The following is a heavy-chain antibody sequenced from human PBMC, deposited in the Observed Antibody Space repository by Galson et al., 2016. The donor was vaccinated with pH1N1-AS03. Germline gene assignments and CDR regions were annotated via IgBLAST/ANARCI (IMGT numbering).Heavy chain of an antibody. V-gene: IGHV1-2*04. D-gene: IGHD1-26*01. Sequence: SVKVSCKASGYTFTGFSINWVRQAPGQGLELMGWINPNNGVTNYAQKFQAWVTMTGDTSISTAYMELYGLKSDDTAVYYCARDPRGPCSSATCATTYYFGMDVWGQGTTVIVSS. J-gene: IGHJ6*02. CDR1: GYTFTGFS. CDR3: ARDPRGPCSSATCATTYYFGMDV. CDR2: INPNNGVT.